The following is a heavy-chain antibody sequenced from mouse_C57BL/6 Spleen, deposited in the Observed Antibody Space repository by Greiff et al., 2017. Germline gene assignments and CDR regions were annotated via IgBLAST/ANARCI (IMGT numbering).Heavy chain of an antibody. D-gene: IGHD6-1*01. CDR2: INPNNGGT. CDR3: ARLDNPGEGFGY. Sequence: EVQLQQSGPELVKPGASVKISCKASGYTFTDYYMNWVKQSHGKSLEWIGDINPNNGGTSYNQKFKGKATLTVDKSSSTAYMELRSLTSEDSAVYYWARLDNPGEGFGYWGQGALVTV. V-gene: IGHV1-26*01. CDR1: GYTFTDYY. J-gene: IGHJ3*01.